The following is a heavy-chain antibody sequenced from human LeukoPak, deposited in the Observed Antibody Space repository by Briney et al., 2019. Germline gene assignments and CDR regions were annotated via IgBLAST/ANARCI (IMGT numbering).Heavy chain of an antibody. D-gene: IGHD6-6*01. Sequence: GGSLRLSCAVSGFNLNSYAMHWVRQAPGKGLEWVAVIRHDEANSFYADSVQGRFTISRDTSKKLLYLQMNSLRVEGTAVYYCAKEYTPSSPLGELDSWGQGTLVTVSS. V-gene: IGHV3-30*02. CDR1: GFNLNSYA. CDR3: AKEYTPSSPLGELDS. J-gene: IGHJ4*02. CDR2: IRHDEANS.